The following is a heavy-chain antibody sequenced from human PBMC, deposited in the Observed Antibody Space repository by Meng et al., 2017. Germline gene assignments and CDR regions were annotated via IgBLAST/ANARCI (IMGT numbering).Heavy chain of an antibody. V-gene: IGHV3-23*01. D-gene: IGHD4-17*01. CDR1: GFPFSSYA. CDR3: AKIVVFGDYVFPHAFDI. J-gene: IGHJ3*02. CDR2: ISGSGGST. Sequence: GESLQLSCAASGFPFSSYAMSWVRPAPGKGLEWVSAISGSGGSTYYADSVKGRFSISRDNSKNTLYLQMNSLRAEDTAVYYCAKIVVFGDYVFPHAFDIWGQGTMVTVSS.